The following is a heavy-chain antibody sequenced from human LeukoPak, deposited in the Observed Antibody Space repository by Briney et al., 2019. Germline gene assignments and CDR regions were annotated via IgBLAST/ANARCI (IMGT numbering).Heavy chain of an antibody. J-gene: IGHJ3*02. Sequence: SSETLSLTCTVSGGSISSYYWSWIRQPPGKGLQWIGYIYYSGSTNYNPSLRSRVTISVVTSKNQFSLKLSSVTAADTAVYYCARVGSYYYDSSGYYGRAFDIWGQGTMVTVSS. CDR3: ARVGSYYYDSSGYYGRAFDI. D-gene: IGHD3-22*01. CDR1: GGSISSYY. V-gene: IGHV4-59*01. CDR2: IYYSGST.